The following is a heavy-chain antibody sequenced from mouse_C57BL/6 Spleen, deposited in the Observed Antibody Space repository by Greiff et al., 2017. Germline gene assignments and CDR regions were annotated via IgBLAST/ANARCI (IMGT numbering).Heavy chain of an antibody. D-gene: IGHD2-3*01. J-gene: IGHJ3*01. CDR2: IYPGDGDT. CDR3: AGLLLTWFAD. CDR1: GYAFSSSW. V-gene: IGHV1-82*01. Sequence: VKLQESGPELVKPGASVKISCKASGYAFSSSWMNWVKQRPGKGLEWIGRIYPGDGDTNYTGKFKGKATLTADKSSSTAYLQLSRLTAEDSAVYFCAGLLLTWFADWGQGTLVTVSA.